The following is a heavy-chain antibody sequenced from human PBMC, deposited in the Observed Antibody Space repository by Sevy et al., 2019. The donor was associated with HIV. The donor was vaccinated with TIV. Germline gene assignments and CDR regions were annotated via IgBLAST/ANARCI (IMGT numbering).Heavy chain of an antibody. CDR1: GFTFGNYA. V-gene: IGHV3-23*01. CDR3: ANDRTYRLSWYYLDH. J-gene: IGHJ4*02. CDR2: ISGSTIDT. D-gene: IGHD6-13*01. Sequence: GGSLRLSCAASGFTFGNYAMNWVRQAPGKGLEWVSSISGSTIDTSSADSVKGRFTISRDNSQNTLYLEMNSLRAEDTAVYYCANDRTYRLSWYYLDHWGQGTLVTVSS.